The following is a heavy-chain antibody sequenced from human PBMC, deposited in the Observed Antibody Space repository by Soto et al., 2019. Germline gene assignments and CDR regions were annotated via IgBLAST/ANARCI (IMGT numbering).Heavy chain of an antibody. CDR3: AKAGPHSSPHYYYYGMDV. J-gene: IGHJ6*02. CDR2: ISYAGSNK. V-gene: IGHV3-30*18. D-gene: IGHD6-13*01. Sequence: QVQLVESGGGVVQPGRSLRLSCAASGFTFSSYGMHWVRQAPGKGLEWVAVISYAGSNKYYADSVKGRFTISRDNSKNTLYRQMNSLRAEHTAVYYCAKAGPHSSPHYYYYGMDVWGQGTTVTVSS. CDR1: GFTFSSYG.